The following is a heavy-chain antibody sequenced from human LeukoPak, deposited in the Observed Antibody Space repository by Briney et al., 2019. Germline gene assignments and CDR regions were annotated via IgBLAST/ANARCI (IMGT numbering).Heavy chain of an antibody. CDR3: ARLRRDYRVFDY. Sequence: SETLSLTCTASGGSISSSSYYWGWIRQPPGKGLEWIGSIYYSGSTYYNPSLKSRATISVDTSKNQFSLKLSSVTAADTAVYYCARLRRDYRVFDYWGQGTLVTVSS. CDR2: IYYSGST. CDR1: GGSISSSSYY. V-gene: IGHV4-39*01. J-gene: IGHJ4*02. D-gene: IGHD4/OR15-4a*01.